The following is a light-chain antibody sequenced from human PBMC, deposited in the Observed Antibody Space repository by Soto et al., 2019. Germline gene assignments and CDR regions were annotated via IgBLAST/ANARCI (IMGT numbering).Light chain of an antibody. CDR3: CSYTSSSTVV. Sequence: QSALTQPASVSGAPGQSITISCTGTSSDVGGYNYVSWYQQHPGKAPKLMIYDVSNRPSGVSNRFSGSKSVNTASLTISGLQAEDEADYYCCSYTSSSTVVFGGGTTLTVL. J-gene: IGLJ2*01. CDR1: SSDVGGYNY. CDR2: DVS. V-gene: IGLV2-14*01.